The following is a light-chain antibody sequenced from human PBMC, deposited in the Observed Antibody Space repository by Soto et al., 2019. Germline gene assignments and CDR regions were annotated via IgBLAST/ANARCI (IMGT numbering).Light chain of an antibody. CDR1: QSFSSSY. Sequence: EIVLTQSPGTLSLSPGGRATLSCRASQSFSSSYLAWYQQKPGQAPRLIIYETSSRETGIPDRFSGSGAQTDFTRTISRLEPEDVEVDYCQQYGTSPRTFGQGTKVDIK. J-gene: IGKJ1*01. V-gene: IGKV3-20*01. CDR3: QQYGTSPRT. CDR2: ETS.